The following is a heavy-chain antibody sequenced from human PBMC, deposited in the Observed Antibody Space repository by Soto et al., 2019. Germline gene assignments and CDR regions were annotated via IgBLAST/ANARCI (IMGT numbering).Heavy chain of an antibody. CDR3: ARAAITYYYDSSGYSAAFDI. J-gene: IGHJ3*02. CDR1: GFTFSSYW. CDR2: INSDGSST. Sequence: GGSLRLSCAASGFTFSSYWMHWVRQAPGKGLVWVSRINSDGSSTSYADSVKGRFTISRDNAKNTLYLQMNSLRAEDTAVYYCARAAITYYYDSSGYSAAFDIWGQGTMVTVSS. V-gene: IGHV3-74*01. D-gene: IGHD3-22*01.